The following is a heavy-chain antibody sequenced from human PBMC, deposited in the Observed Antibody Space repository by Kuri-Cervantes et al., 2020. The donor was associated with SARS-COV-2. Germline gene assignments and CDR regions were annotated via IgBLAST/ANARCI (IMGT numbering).Heavy chain of an antibody. J-gene: IGHJ5*02. CDR1: GFTFSSYG. CDR2: IRYDGGNK. V-gene: IGHV3-30*02. CDR3: AKDRGIGWFDP. Sequence: GESLKISCAASGFTFSSYGMHWVRQAPGKGLEWVAFIRYDGGNKYYADSVKGRFTISRDNSKNTLYLQMNSLRAEDTAVYYCAKDRGIGWFDPWGQGTLVTVSS. D-gene: IGHD3-10*01.